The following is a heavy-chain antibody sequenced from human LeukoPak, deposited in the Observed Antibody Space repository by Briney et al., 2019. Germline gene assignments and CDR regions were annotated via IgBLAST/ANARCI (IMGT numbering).Heavy chain of an antibody. J-gene: IGHJ6*03. V-gene: IGHV1-69*05. CDR3: ARTPSGYYYMDV. CDR1: GGTFSSYA. D-gene: IGHD6-25*01. Sequence: ASVKVSCKASGGTFSSYAISWVRQAPGQGLEWMGGIIPIFGTANYAQKFQGRVTITTDESTSTAYMELSSLRSEDTAVYYCARTPSGYYYMDVWGKGTTVTASS. CDR2: IIPIFGTA.